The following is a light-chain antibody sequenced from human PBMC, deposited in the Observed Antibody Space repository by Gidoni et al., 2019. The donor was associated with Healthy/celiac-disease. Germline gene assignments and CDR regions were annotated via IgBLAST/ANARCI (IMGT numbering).Light chain of an antibody. CDR2: LGS. CDR3: MQALQTPPS. J-gene: IGKJ2*03. Sequence: DIVMTQSPLSLPVTPGEPASISCRSSQSLLHSNGYNYLDWYLQKPGQSPQLLIYLGSNRASGVPDRFSGSGSGTDFTLKISRVEAEDFGVYSCMQALQTPPSFGQGTKLEIK. V-gene: IGKV2-28*01. CDR1: QSLLHSNGYNY.